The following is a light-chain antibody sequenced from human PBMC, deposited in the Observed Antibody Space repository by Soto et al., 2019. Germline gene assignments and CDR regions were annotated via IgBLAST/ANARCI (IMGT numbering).Light chain of an antibody. CDR1: GSDVGGYNY. J-gene: IGLJ1*01. CDR2: DVT. CDR3: CSYAGSNLHYV. Sequence: QSALTQPRSVSGSPGQSVTISCFGTGSDVGGYNYVSWYQQHPAKAPQLMIYDVTKRPSGVPDRFSGSKSGNTASLTISGLQAEDEADYYCCSYAGSNLHYVFGLGTKVTVL. V-gene: IGLV2-11*01.